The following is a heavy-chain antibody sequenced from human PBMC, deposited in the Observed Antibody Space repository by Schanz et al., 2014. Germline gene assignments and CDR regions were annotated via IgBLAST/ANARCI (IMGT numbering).Heavy chain of an antibody. CDR3: AKESEAVVVEGTSMSGDCHR. CDR2: ISGSGSST. V-gene: IGHV3-23*01. Sequence: EVQLLESGGGLVQPGGSLRLSCAASGFTFSSYAMTWVRQAPGKGLDWVSAISGSGSSTYYADSVKGRFTIGRDKSKNAMYLQMNNLRAEDTAVYFSAKESEAVVVEGTSMSGDCHRWGQGTLDAVSS. D-gene: IGHD1-1*01. J-gene: IGHJ1*01. CDR1: GFTFSSYA.